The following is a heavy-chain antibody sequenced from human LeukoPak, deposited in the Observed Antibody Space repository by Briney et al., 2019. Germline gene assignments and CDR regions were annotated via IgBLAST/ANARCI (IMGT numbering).Heavy chain of an antibody. D-gene: IGHD6-13*01. Sequence: GGSLRLSCAASGFTFSSYEMSWVRQAPGKGLEWVSYISSSGSTIYYADSVKGRFTISRDNAKNSLYLQMNSLRAEDTAVYYCARDRGSSSGPDYYYYGMDVWGQGTTVTVSS. J-gene: IGHJ6*02. V-gene: IGHV3-48*03. CDR2: ISSSGSTI. CDR1: GFTFSSYE. CDR3: ARDRGSSSGPDYYYYGMDV.